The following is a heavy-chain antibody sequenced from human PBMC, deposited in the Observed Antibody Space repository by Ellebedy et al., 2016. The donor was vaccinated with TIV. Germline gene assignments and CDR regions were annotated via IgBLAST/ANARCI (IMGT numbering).Heavy chain of an antibody. CDR2: IYTSGST. J-gene: IGHJ2*01. V-gene: IGHV4-4*07. D-gene: IGHD6-19*01. Sequence: SETLSLTXTVSGGSISSYYWSWIRQPAGKGLEWIGRIYTSGSTNYNPSLKSRVTMSVDTSKNQFSLKLSSVTAADTAVYYCARDMRQWSDWYFDLWGRGTLVTVSS. CDR3: ARDMRQWSDWYFDL. CDR1: GGSISSYY.